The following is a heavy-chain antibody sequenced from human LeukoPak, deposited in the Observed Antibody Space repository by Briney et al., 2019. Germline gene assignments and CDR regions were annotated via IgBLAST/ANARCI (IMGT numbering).Heavy chain of an antibody. D-gene: IGHD5-24*01. Sequence: GGSLRLSRAASGFPLRSNWMHWVRQAQGKGMVWVSRIKSDGSETSYADSVKGRFTISRDNAKNTLYLQMNSLGAEDTAVYYCARTDNLDYWGQGTLVTVSS. V-gene: IGHV3-74*01. J-gene: IGHJ4*02. CDR2: IKSDGSET. CDR1: GFPLRSNW. CDR3: ARTDNLDY.